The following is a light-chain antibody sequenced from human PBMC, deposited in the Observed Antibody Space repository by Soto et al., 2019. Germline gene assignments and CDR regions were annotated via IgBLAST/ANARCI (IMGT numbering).Light chain of an antibody. CDR1: QSIIRD. J-gene: IGKJ1*01. CDR2: AAS. CDR3: QQYDTSPRT. Sequence: EIVMTQSPATLSVSTGDRATLSCRAGQSIIRDLACYQQKPGQAPRILIYAASSRATGIPDRFSGSGSGTDFTLSISRLEPEDFAVYYCQQYDTSPRTFGQGTKVDIK. V-gene: IGKV3-20*01.